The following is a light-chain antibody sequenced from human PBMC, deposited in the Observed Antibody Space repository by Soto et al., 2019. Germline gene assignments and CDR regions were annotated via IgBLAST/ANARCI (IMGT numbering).Light chain of an antibody. Sequence: DIVMTQSPLSLPVTPGEPASISCRSSQSLLHSNGYKYLNWYLQKPGQSPQLLIYLGSNRASGVPDRFSGSGSGTDFTLNISRVEAEDVGVYYCMQALPTGWTFGQGTKVEIK. V-gene: IGKV2-28*01. CDR2: LGS. J-gene: IGKJ1*01. CDR3: MQALPTGWT. CDR1: QSLLHSNGYKY.